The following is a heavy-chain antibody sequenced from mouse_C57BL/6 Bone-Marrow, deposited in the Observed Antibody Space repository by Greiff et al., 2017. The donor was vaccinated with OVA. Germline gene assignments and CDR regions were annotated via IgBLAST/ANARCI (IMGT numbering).Heavy chain of an antibody. CDR3: TRVSYSNYGDYAMDY. CDR1: GFTFSSYA. Sequence: EVILVESGEGLVKPGGSLKLSCAASGFTFSSYAMSWVRQTPEKRLEWVAYISSGGDYIYYADTVKGRFTISRDNARNTLYLQMSSLKSEDTAMYYCTRVSYSNYGDYAMDYWGQGTSVTVSS. CDR2: ISSGGDYI. V-gene: IGHV5-9-1*02. J-gene: IGHJ4*01. D-gene: IGHD2-5*01.